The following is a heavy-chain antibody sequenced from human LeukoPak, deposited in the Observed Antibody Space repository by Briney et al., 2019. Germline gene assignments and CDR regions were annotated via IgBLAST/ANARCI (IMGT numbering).Heavy chain of an antibody. J-gene: IGHJ4*02. V-gene: IGHV1-69*05. CDR3: ARVPVGAKLLYYFDY. CDR2: IIPIFGTA. Sequence: SVKVSCKASGGTFSSYAISWVRQAPGQGREWMGGIIPIFGTANYAQKFQGRVTITTDESTSTAYMELSSLRSEDTAVYYCARVPVGAKLLYYFDYWGQGTLVTVSS. D-gene: IGHD1-26*01. CDR1: GGTFSSYA.